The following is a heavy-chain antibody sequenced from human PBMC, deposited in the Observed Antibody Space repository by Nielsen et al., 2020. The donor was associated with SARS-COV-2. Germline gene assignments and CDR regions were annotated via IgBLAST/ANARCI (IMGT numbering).Heavy chain of an antibody. CDR3: AKDMGPVIWYFDL. V-gene: IGHV3-9*01. CDR1: GFTFDDYA. J-gene: IGHJ2*01. CDR2: ISWNSGSI. Sequence: SLKISCAASGFTFDDYAMHWVRQAPGKGLEWVSGISWNSGSIGYEDSVKGRFTISRDNAKNSLYLQMNSLRAEDTALYYCAKDMGPVIWYFDLWGRGTLVTVSS. D-gene: IGHD3-10*01.